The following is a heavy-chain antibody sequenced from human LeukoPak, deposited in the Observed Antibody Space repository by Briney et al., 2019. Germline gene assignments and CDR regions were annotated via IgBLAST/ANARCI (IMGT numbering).Heavy chain of an antibody. Sequence: ASVKVSCKASGGTFSSYAISWVRQAPGQGLEWMGGIIPIFGTANYAQKFQGRVTITADESTSTAYMELSSLRSEDTAVYYCARDLTGGYYDSSGYYSKGYWFDPWGQGTLVTVSS. D-gene: IGHD3-22*01. CDR1: GGTFSSYA. CDR2: IIPIFGTA. CDR3: ARDLTGGYYDSSGYYSKGYWFDP. V-gene: IGHV1-69*13. J-gene: IGHJ5*02.